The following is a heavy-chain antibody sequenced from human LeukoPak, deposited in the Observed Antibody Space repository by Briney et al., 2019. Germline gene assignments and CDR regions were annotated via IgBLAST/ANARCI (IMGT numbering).Heavy chain of an antibody. CDR1: GFTFSNYG. V-gene: IGHV3-30*03. Sequence: PGGSLRLSCAASGFTFSNYGMHWVRQAPGKGLEWVAVISYDGSNKYYADSVKGRFTISRDNSKNTLYLQMNSLKAEDTAVYYCARPPMVRGVIITGDDVFDIWGQGTMVTVSS. CDR2: ISYDGSNK. J-gene: IGHJ3*02. CDR3: ARPPMVRGVIITGDDVFDI. D-gene: IGHD3-10*01.